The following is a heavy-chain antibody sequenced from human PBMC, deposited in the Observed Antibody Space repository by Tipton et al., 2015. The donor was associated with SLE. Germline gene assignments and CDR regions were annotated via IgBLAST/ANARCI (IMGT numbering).Heavy chain of an antibody. CDR1: GFTFRFYT. D-gene: IGHD3-16*01. CDR2: ISRSSDHI. Sequence: SLRLSCAASGFTFRFYTMNWVRQAPGKGLEWVSSISRSSDHIYHADSLKGRITISRDNARSILYLQMNSLRAGDTAVYYCARENNYAYYMDVWGKGTTVTVSS. J-gene: IGHJ6*03. V-gene: IGHV3-21*01. CDR3: ARENNYAYYMDV.